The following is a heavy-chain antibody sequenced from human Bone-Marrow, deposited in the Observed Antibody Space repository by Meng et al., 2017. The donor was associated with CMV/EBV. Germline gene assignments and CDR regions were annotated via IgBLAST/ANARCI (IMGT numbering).Heavy chain of an antibody. V-gene: IGHV3-15*01. Sequence: GESLKISCAASGFTFSSYSMSWVRQAPGKGLEWVGRIKSKIDGGTTDYAAPVKGRFTISRDDSKNTLYLQMNGLKTEDTAVYYCTTGDDFWSGYYLFYFDYWGQGTLVTVSS. D-gene: IGHD3-3*01. CDR1: GFTFSSYS. J-gene: IGHJ4*02. CDR3: TTGDDFWSGYYLFYFDY. CDR2: IKSKIDGGTT.